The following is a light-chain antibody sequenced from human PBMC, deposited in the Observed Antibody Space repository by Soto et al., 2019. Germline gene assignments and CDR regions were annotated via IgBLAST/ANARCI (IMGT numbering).Light chain of an antibody. CDR3: QQYYSSPWT. Sequence: DFVLTPSSDSRAVALCGSTTINCEAIRNVFSNSNNKKYLAWYQQKPGQPPKLLIHGASIRESGVPDRFSGSGSGTDFTLTINSLQAEDLAVYYCQQYYSSPWTFGQGTKVDIK. CDR2: GAS. V-gene: IGKV4-1*01. CDR1: RNVFSNSNNKKY. J-gene: IGKJ1*01.